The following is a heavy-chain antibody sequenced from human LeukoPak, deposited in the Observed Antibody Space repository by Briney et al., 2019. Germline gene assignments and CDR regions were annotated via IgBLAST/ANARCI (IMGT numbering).Heavy chain of an antibody. CDR2: IIPIFGTA. CDR3: ARGGHSNDIHNWFDP. Sequence: GASVKVSCKASGGTFSGYAISWVRQAPGQGLEWMGGIIPIFGTANYAQKFQGRVTITADESTSTAYMELSSLRSEDTAVYYCARGGHSNDIHNWFDPWGQGTLVTVSS. CDR1: GGTFSGYA. J-gene: IGHJ5*02. D-gene: IGHD3-9*01. V-gene: IGHV1-69*13.